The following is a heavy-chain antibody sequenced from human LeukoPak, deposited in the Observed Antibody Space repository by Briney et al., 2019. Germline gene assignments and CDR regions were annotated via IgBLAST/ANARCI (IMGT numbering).Heavy chain of an antibody. V-gene: IGHV1-69*01. CDR3: ARGERAAMVTIDS. CDR2: IIPIFDTA. Sequence: SVKVSCKASGGTLSSHVISWVRQAPGQGLEWMGGIIPIFDTANYAQKFQGRVTITADESSNTAYMELSSLRSEDAAVYYCARGERAAMVTIDSWGQGTLVTVSS. D-gene: IGHD5-18*01. J-gene: IGHJ4*02. CDR1: GGTLSSHV.